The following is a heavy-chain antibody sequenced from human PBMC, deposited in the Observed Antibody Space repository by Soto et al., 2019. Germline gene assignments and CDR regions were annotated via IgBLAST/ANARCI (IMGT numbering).Heavy chain of an antibody. D-gene: IGHD6-13*01. V-gene: IGHV1-18*01. Sequence: ASVKVSCKASGYTFTTYCISWVRQAPGQGREWMGWISAYNGNTNYAQKLQGGVTMTTDTSTSTAYMELRSLRSDDTAVYYCARDKISNYYYGMDVWGQGTTVTVSS. J-gene: IGHJ6*02. CDR2: ISAYNGNT. CDR1: GYTFTTYC. CDR3: ARDKISNYYYGMDV.